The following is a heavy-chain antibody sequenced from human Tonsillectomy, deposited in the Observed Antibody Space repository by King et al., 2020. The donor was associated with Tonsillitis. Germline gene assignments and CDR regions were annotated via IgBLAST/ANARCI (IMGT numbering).Heavy chain of an antibody. Sequence: VQLVESGGGLVQPGGSLKLSCAVSGFSFSGSAMHWVRQASGKGLEWVGHVRSKVRNYSTVYAASLKGRVTISRDDSKNTTYLQMNSLKAEDTAVYFCTSFGYWGQGTLFTVSS. CDR2: VRSKVRNYST. CDR1: GFSFSGSA. V-gene: IGHV3-73*02. CDR3: TSFGY. J-gene: IGHJ4*02.